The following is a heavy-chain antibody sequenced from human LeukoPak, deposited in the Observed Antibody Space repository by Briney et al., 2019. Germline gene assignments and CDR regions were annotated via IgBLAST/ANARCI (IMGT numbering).Heavy chain of an antibody. Sequence: GQSLKISCKGSGYSFSTYWIGWVRQLPGKGLEWMGIIYPGDSDTRYSPSFRGQATISADKPISTAYLPWSSLKASDIAMYYCARPMIRGAIGAFDIWGQGTVVTVSS. CDR1: GYSFSTYW. D-gene: IGHD3-10*01. CDR3: ARPMIRGAIGAFDI. J-gene: IGHJ3*02. CDR2: IYPGDSDT. V-gene: IGHV5-51*01.